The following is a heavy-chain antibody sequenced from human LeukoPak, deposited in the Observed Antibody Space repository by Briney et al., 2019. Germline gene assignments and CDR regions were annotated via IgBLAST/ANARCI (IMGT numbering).Heavy chain of an antibody. CDR2: TYYRSKWYN. J-gene: IGHJ4*02. Sequence: SQTLSLTCAISGDSVSSNSAAWNWIRQSPSRGLEWLGRTYYRSKWYNDYAVSVKSRITINPDTSKNQFSLQLYSVTPEDTAVYYCAREMDSSCWEGGFDYWGQGTLVTVSS. D-gene: IGHD6-19*01. CDR3: AREMDSSCWEGGFDY. CDR1: GDSVSSNSAA. V-gene: IGHV6-1*01.